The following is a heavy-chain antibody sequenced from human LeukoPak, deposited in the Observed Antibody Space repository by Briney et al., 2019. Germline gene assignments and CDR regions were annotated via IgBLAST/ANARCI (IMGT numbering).Heavy chain of an antibody. V-gene: IGHV4-59*08. Sequence: SETLSLTCTVSGGFISTYYWSWIRQPPGKGLEWIGFTSYSGSTYHNPSLKSRVTMSVDTSKNQFSLNLNSVTAADTAVYYCARHYGPWGQGTLVTVSS. CDR2: TSYSGST. CDR3: ARHYGP. D-gene: IGHD3-10*01. J-gene: IGHJ5*02. CDR1: GGFISTYY.